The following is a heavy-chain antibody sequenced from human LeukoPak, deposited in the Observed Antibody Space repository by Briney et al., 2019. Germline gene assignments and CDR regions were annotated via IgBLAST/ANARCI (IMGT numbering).Heavy chain of an antibody. V-gene: IGHV3-NL1*01. CDR1: GFTFTHYA. Sequence: QAGGSLRLSCAASGFTFTHYAMHWVRQAPGKGLEWVSAISSTDAGTYHADSVKGRFTISRDNSKNTLYLQMNSLRAEDTAVYYCAKVPPITFYYMDVWGKGTTVTISS. CDR2: ISSTDAGT. D-gene: IGHD3-10*01. CDR3: AKVPPITFYYMDV. J-gene: IGHJ6*03.